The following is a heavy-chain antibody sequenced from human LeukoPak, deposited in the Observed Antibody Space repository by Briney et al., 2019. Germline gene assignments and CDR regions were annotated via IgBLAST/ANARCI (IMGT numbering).Heavy chain of an antibody. Sequence: SETLSLTRTVSGGSMTTHHWNWIRPTPGKGLAWIGYVFDSGRTKENPSLKSRVTLSADTSKNQLSLRLSSVTAADTAVYYCTTIKRGNIFGYFDFWGQGILVTVSS. CDR3: TTIKRGNIFGYFDF. V-gene: IGHV4-59*11. CDR2: VFDSGRT. D-gene: IGHD5-18*01. CDR1: GGSMTTHH. J-gene: IGHJ4*02.